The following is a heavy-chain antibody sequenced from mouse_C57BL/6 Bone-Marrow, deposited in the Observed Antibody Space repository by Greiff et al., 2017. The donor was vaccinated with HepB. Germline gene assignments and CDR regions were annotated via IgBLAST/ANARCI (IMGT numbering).Heavy chain of an antibody. Sequence: QVQLKQSGAELVRPGTSVKVSCKASGYAFTNYLIEWVKQRPGQGLEWIGVINPGSGGTNYNEKFKGKATLTADKSSSTGYMRLRSLTSEDAAVYFCARGGSSGYALDYWGQGTTLTVSS. CDR1: GYAFTNYL. CDR2: INPGSGGT. CDR3: ARGGSSGYALDY. J-gene: IGHJ2*01. D-gene: IGHD3-2*02. V-gene: IGHV1-54*01.